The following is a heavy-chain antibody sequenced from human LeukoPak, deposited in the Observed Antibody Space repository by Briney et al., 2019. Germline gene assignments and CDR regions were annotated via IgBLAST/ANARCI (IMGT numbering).Heavy chain of an antibody. CDR2: ISSSSSYT. CDR3: AAGTAGDY. Sequence: ISSSSSYTDYADSVKGRFTISRDNAQNALFLQMNSLRVEDTAVYYCAAGTAGDYWGQGTLVTVSS. V-gene: IGHV3-11*03. D-gene: IGHD6-13*01. J-gene: IGHJ4*02.